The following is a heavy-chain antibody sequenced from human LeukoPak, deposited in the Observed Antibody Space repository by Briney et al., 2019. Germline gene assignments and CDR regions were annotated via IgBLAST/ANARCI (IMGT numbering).Heavy chain of an antibody. Sequence: PSETLSLTCTVSGGSISSGSYYWGWIRQPPGKGLEWIGSIYYSGSSYYNPSLKSRVTISVDTSKNQFSLKLSSVTAADTAVYYCARGSNYDRYDFWSGYYYAYYFDYWGQGTLVTVSS. J-gene: IGHJ4*02. CDR1: GGSISSGSYY. D-gene: IGHD3-3*01. CDR3: ARGSNYDRYDFWSGYYYAYYFDY. V-gene: IGHV4-39*07. CDR2: IYYSGSS.